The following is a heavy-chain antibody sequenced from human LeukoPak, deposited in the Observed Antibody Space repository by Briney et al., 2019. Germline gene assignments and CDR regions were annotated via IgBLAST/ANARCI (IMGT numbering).Heavy chain of an antibody. D-gene: IGHD3-10*01. V-gene: IGHV3-33*01. J-gene: IGHJ4*02. CDR3: ARSYYGSGSLAKY. Sequence: PGGSLRLSCAASGFTFSSYGMHWVRQAPGKGLEWVAVIWYDGSNKYYADSVKGRFTISRDNSKNTLYLQMNSLRAEDTAVYYCARSYYGSGSLAKYWGQGTLVTVPS. CDR2: IWYDGSNK. CDR1: GFTFSSYG.